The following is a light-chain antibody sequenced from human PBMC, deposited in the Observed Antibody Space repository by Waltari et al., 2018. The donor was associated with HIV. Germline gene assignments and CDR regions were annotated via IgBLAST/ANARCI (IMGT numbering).Light chain of an antibody. V-gene: IGLV4-69*01. CDR1: SVHITSV. J-gene: IGLJ2*01. CDR3: QTWGTGIQV. Sequence: QVVLTQPPSASASLGASVKLTCTLSSVHITSVIASHQQQPKKGPRFLLKLNSDGRHSKGDGIPDRFSGSSSGAERYLTISSLQSEDEGDYFCQTWGTGIQVFGGGTRLTVL. CDR2: LNSDGRH.